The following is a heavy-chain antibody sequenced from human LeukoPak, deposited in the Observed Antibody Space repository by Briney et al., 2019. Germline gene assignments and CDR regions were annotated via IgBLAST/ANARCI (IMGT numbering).Heavy chain of an antibody. V-gene: IGHV3-23*01. CDR1: GFTFSSYA. CDR2: ISGSGGST. D-gene: IGHD4-17*01. Sequence: GGSLRLSCTASGFTFSSYAMSWVRQAPGKGLEWVSAISGSGGSTYYADSVKGRFTISRDNSKNTLYLQMNSLRAEDTAVYYCAKDSATVTTIEYFQHWGQGTLVTVSS. J-gene: IGHJ1*01. CDR3: AKDSATVTTIEYFQH.